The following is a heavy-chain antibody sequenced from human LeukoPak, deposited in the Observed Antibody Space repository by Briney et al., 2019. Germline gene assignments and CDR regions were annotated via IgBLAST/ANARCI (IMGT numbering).Heavy chain of an antibody. CDR3: AKVPLDYYDSSGYYYYFDY. CDR1: GFTFINYA. Sequence: GGSLRLSCAASGFTFINYAMTWVRQAPGKGLEWVSAISGSGNSTYYPDSVKGRFSISRDNSKNTLYLQISSLRAEDTAVYYCAKVPLDYYDSSGYYYYFDYWGQGTLVTVSS. J-gene: IGHJ4*02. D-gene: IGHD3-22*01. CDR2: ISGSGNST. V-gene: IGHV3-23*01.